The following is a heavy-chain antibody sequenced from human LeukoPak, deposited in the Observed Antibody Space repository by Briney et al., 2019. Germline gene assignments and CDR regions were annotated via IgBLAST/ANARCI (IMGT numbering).Heavy chain of an antibody. CDR2: IKQDGSEI. V-gene: IGHV3-7*01. J-gene: IGHJ4*02. Sequence: GGSLRLSCAASGFTFNNYWMSWVRQAPGKGLEWVANIKQDGSEIYYVDSVKGRFTISRDNAKNSLSLQMNSLRAEDTAVYYCAGDFYFDWFSQFDYWGQGTLVTVSS. CDR3: AGDFYFDWFSQFDY. CDR1: GFTFNNYW. D-gene: IGHD3-9*01.